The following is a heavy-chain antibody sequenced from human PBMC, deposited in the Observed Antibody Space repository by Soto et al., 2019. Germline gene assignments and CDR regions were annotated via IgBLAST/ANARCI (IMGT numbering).Heavy chain of an antibody. Sequence: GGSLRLSCAASGFTFSNAWMNWVRQAPGKGLEWVGRIKSKTDGGTTDYAAPVKGRFTISRDDSKNTLYLQMNSLKTEDTAVYYCTTDPRGGYSYGYASDFDYWGQGTLVTVSS. V-gene: IGHV3-15*07. J-gene: IGHJ4*02. CDR2: IKSKTDGGTT. D-gene: IGHD5-18*01. CDR3: TTDPRGGYSYGYASDFDY. CDR1: GFTFSNAW.